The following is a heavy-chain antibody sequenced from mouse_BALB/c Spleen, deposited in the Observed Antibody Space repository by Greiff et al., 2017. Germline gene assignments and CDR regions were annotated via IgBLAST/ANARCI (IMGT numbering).Heavy chain of an antibody. V-gene: IGHV5-6-5*01. Sequence: EVQGVESGGGLVQPGGSLKLSCAASGFTFSSYAMSWVRQTPEKRLEWVASISSGGSTYYPDSVKGRFTISRDNARNILYLQMSSLRSEDTAMYYCARETIGGDYWGQGTSVTVSS. CDR3: ARETIGGDY. CDR2: ISSGGST. J-gene: IGHJ4*01. CDR1: GFTFSSYA.